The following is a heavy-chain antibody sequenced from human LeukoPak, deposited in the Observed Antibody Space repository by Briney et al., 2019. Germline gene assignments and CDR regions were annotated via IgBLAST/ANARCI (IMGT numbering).Heavy chain of an antibody. CDR3: AKDVGTYYYDSSGYLGPDY. CDR1: GFTFSSYG. CDR2: ISYDGSNK. V-gene: IGHV3-30*18. J-gene: IGHJ4*02. Sequence: PPGGSLRLSCAASGFTFSSYGMHWVRQAPGKGLEWVAVISYDGSNKCYADSVKGRFTISRDNSKNTLYLQMNSLRAEDTAVYYCAKDVGTYYYDSSGYLGPDYWGQGTLVTVSS. D-gene: IGHD3-22*01.